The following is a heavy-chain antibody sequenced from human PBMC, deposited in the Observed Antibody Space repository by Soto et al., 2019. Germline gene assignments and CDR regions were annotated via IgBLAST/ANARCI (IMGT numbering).Heavy chain of an antibody. CDR2: IYHSGST. CDR1: GYSISSGYY. J-gene: IGHJ4*02. V-gene: IGHV4-38-2*02. D-gene: IGHD1-1*01. Sequence: XETLSLACAVCGYSISSGYYWGWVRQPPGKGLEWIGSIYHSGSTYYNPSLKSRVTISVDTSKNQFSLKLSSVTAADTAVYYCARENGANYFDHWGQGTLVTVFS. CDR3: ARENGANYFDH.